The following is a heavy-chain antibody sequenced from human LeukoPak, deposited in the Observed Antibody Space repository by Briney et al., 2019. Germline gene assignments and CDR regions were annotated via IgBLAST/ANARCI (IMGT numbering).Heavy chain of an antibody. J-gene: IGHJ3*02. CDR2: IYYSGST. Sequence: TSETLSLTCTVSGGSISSYYWSWIRKPPGKGLGWIGYIYYSGSTNYNPSLKSRVTISVDTSKNQFSLKLSSVTAADTAVYYCARPLYTGGFDIWGQGTMVTVSS. D-gene: IGHD2-2*02. CDR1: GGSISSYY. V-gene: IGHV4-59*01. CDR3: ARPLYTGGFDI.